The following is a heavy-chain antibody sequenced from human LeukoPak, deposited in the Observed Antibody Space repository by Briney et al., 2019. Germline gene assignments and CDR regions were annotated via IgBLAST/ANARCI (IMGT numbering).Heavy chain of an antibody. D-gene: IGHD6-19*01. V-gene: IGHV3-21*04. Sequence: GGSLRLSCAASGFTFSSYGMIWVRQAPGKGLEWVSSISSSSSYIYYADSVKGRFTISRDNAKNSLYLQMNSLRAEDTAVYYCAKDSSGWYHWFDPWGQGTLVTVSS. CDR1: GFTFSSYG. J-gene: IGHJ5*02. CDR3: AKDSSGWYHWFDP. CDR2: ISSSSSYI.